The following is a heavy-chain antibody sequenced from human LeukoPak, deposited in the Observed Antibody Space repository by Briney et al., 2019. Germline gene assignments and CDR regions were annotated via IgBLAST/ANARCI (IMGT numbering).Heavy chain of an antibody. CDR1: GDSITGYY. Sequence: SETLSLTCSVSGDSITGYYWGWIRQPPGKGLEWIGEINHSGSTNYNPSLKSRVTISVDTSKNQFSLKLSSVTAADMAVYYCARLTGRVIPAARYNWFDPWGQGTLVTVSS. D-gene: IGHD2-2*01. J-gene: IGHJ5*02. CDR3: ARLTGRVIPAARYNWFDP. CDR2: INHSGST. V-gene: IGHV4-34*01.